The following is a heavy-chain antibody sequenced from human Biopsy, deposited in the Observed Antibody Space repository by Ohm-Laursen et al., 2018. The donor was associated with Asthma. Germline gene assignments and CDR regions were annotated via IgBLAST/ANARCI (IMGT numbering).Heavy chain of an antibody. J-gene: IGHJ6*02. Sequence: GTLSLTCSLSSGSGGYMRSGNYYWGWIRQPPGKGLEWIGSIYYSGTIYYNPSLESRATVSADTSKNQFSLKLTSVTAADTAVYYCVRGSSSWHHGPFHYYYGLDVWGQGTTATVSS. CDR1: SGSGGYMRSGNYY. CDR3: VRGSSSWHHGPFHYYYGLDV. D-gene: IGHD6-13*01. CDR2: IYYSGTI. V-gene: IGHV4-39*01.